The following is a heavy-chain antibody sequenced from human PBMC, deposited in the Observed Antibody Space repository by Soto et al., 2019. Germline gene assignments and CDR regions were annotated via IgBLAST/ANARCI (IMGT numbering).Heavy chain of an antibody. V-gene: IGHV3-30-3*01. CDR2: ISYDGSNK. CDR1: GFTFSSYA. Sequence: LRLSFAASGFTFSSYAMHWVRQAPGKGLEWVAVISYDGSNKYYADSVKGRFTISRDNSKNTLYLQMNSLRAEDTAVYYCARGPPLTMIVVVTYFDYWGQGTLVTVSS. J-gene: IGHJ4*02. D-gene: IGHD3-22*01. CDR3: ARGPPLTMIVVVTYFDY.